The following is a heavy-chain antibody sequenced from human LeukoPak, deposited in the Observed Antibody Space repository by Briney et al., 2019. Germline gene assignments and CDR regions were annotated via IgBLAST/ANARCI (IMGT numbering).Heavy chain of an antibody. V-gene: IGHV4-39*07. CDR1: GGSISSSSYY. Sequence: SETLSLTCTVSGGSISSSSYYWGWIRQPPGKGLEWIGSIYYSGSTYYNPSLKSRVTISVDTSKNQFSLKLSSVTAADTAVYYCARDWRTSSSWYESVSAFDIWGQGTMVTVSS. J-gene: IGHJ3*02. CDR3: ARDWRTSSSWYESVSAFDI. CDR2: IYYSGST. D-gene: IGHD6-13*01.